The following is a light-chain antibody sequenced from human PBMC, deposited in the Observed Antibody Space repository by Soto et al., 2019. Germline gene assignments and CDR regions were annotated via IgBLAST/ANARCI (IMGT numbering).Light chain of an antibody. J-gene: IGKJ1*01. CDR2: GAS. Sequence: EIVMTQSPATLSVSPGERATLSCRASQSVSSNLAWYQQKPGQAPRLLIYGASTRATGIPSRFSGSGSGTEFTITISILQSEDFAVYYCQQYHNWPRTFGQGTTVELK. CDR3: QQYHNWPRT. V-gene: IGKV3-15*01. CDR1: QSVSSN.